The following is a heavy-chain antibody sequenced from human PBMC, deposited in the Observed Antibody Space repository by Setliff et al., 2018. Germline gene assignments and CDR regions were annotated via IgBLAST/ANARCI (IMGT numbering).Heavy chain of an antibody. V-gene: IGHV1-2*02. J-gene: IGHJ4*02. CDR2: LNPKNNDT. Sequence: ASVKVSCKTSGYTFTDYYIHWVRQAPGEGLEWMGWLNPKNNDTSYAQKFLGRVTMTRDTSISAAYMELITLRSDDTALYYCARKISVTGTIDYWGQGTLVTVSS. CDR1: GYTFTDYY. CDR3: ARKISVTGTIDY. D-gene: IGHD1-20*01.